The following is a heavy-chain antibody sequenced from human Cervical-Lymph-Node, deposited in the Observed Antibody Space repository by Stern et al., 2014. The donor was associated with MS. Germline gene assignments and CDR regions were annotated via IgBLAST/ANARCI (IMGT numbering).Heavy chain of an antibody. CDR2: IYPSDSAT. CDR3: TTQRLLTSYLH. Sequence: EVQLVQSGAEVKKPGESLKISCKGSGYRFTSYWIGWGRQMPGKGLEWMGIIYPSDSATGYTPSFQGRGTISADKSITTAYLQWSSLKASDTAMYYCTTQRLLTSYLHWGQGTLVTVSS. V-gene: IGHV5-51*01. CDR1: GYRFTSYW. D-gene: IGHD3-9*01. J-gene: IGHJ4*02.